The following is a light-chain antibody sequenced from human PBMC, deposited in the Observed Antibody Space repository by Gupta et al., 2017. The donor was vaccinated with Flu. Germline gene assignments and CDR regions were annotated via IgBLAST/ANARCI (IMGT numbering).Light chain of an antibody. Sequence: ERATLSCRASQSVSSSYLAWYQQKPGQAPRLLIYGASSRATDIPDRFSGSGSGTDFTLTISRLEPEDFAVYYCQQYGSSTWTFGQGTKVEIK. J-gene: IGKJ1*01. CDR2: GAS. V-gene: IGKV3-20*01. CDR3: QQYGSSTWT. CDR1: QSVSSSY.